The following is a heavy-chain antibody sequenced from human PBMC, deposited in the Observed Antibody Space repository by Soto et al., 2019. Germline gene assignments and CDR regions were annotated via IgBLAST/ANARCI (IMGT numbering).Heavy chain of an antibody. CDR2: IYHSGVT. CDR3: AGMPYTSGLRFDP. J-gene: IGHJ5*02. Sequence: TLSLTFRFSGFPSRTSTFSPGWVRQPPGKALEWVGFIYHSGVTSYNPSLKSRVSISLDMSNSQCTLNLRSVTAADTAVYYCAGMPYTSGLRFDPWGPGTLVTVSS. D-gene: IGHD6-19*01. CDR1: GFPSRTSTFS. V-gene: IGHV4-30-2*01.